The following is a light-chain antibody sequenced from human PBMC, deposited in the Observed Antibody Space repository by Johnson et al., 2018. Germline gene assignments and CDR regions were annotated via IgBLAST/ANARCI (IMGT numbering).Light chain of an antibody. V-gene: IGLV1-51*02. J-gene: IGLJ1*01. CDR1: SSNIGNNY. CDR3: GTWDSSLSAGNV. Sequence: QSVLTQPPSVSVAPGQKVTISCSGSSSNIGNNYVSWYQQLPGTAPKLLIYENNKRPSGIPDRFSGPKSGTSATLGITGLQTGDEADYYCGTWDSSLSAGNVFGTGTKVTVL. CDR2: ENN.